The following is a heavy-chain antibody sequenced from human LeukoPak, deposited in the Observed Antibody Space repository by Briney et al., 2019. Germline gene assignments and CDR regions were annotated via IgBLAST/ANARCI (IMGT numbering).Heavy chain of an antibody. V-gene: IGHV4-39*01. CDR1: GGSISSSSYY. Sequence: PSETLSLTCTVSGGSISSSSYYWGWIRQPPGKGLEWIGSIYYSGSTYYNPPRKSRVPISVDTSKNQVSLKLSSVTAADTAVYYCARLRYYDSSGYPFDYWGQGTLVTVSS. CDR3: ARLRYYDSSGYPFDY. J-gene: IGHJ4*02. CDR2: IYYSGST. D-gene: IGHD3-22*01.